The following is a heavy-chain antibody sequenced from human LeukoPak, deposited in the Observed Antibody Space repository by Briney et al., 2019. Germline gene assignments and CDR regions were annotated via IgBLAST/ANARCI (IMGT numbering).Heavy chain of an antibody. Sequence: SETLSLTCTVSGDSISSYYWSWIRQPAGKGLEWIGRIYTSGSTNNNPSLKSRVTMSVDTSKNQFSLKLSSVTAADTAVYYCARLINKPIAATGTGPFDHWGQGTLVTVSS. CDR3: ARLINKPIAATGTGPFDH. V-gene: IGHV4-4*07. CDR1: GDSISSYY. J-gene: IGHJ4*02. D-gene: IGHD6-13*01. CDR2: IYTSGST.